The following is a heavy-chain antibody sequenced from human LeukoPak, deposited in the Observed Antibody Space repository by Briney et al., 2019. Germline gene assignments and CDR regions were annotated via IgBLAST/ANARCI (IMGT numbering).Heavy chain of an antibody. V-gene: IGHV1-24*01. CDR3: ATVGRFLEWLKGKAWWFDP. Sequence: GASVKVSCKASGYTFTGYYVHWVRQAPGKGLEWMGGFDPEDGETIYAQKFQGRVTMTEDTSTDTAYMELSSLRSEDTAVYYCATVGRFLEWLKGKAWWFDPWGQGTLVTVSS. J-gene: IGHJ5*02. CDR1: GYTFTGYY. D-gene: IGHD3-3*01. CDR2: FDPEDGET.